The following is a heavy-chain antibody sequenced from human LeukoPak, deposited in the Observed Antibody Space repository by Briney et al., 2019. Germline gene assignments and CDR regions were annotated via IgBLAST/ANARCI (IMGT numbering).Heavy chain of an antibody. V-gene: IGHV3-23*01. D-gene: IGHD1-26*01. CDR3: AKDPISGSYPFDY. CDR1: GFTFSSYA. Sequence: GGSLRLSRAASGFTFSSYALSWVRPAPGKGLEWVSAISGSGGSTYYAASVKGRFTISRDNSKNTLYLQMNSLRAEDTAVYYCAKDPISGSYPFDYWGQGTLVTVSS. J-gene: IGHJ4*02. CDR2: ISGSGGST.